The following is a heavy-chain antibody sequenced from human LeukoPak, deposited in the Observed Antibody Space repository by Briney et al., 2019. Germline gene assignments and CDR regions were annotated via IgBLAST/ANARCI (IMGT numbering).Heavy chain of an antibody. J-gene: IGHJ4*02. CDR2: ILGSDAST. Sequence: GASLRLSCAASGFTYRYYALRWLHQAARRGLEWVSAILGSDASTYYEDSAKGRFTFSRDNSKNTLYLQMNSLRAEDTAVYYCAKWGDYDVVTNYYVPNYGGQGRLVT. CDR3: AKWGDYDVVTNYYVPNY. V-gene: IGHV3-23*01. CDR1: GFTYRYYA. D-gene: IGHD2-21*02.